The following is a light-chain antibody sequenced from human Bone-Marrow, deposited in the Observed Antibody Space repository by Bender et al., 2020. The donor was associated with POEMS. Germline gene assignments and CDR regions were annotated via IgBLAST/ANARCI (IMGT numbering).Light chain of an antibody. CDR1: SRDIGYYNF. V-gene: IGLV2-8*01. Sequence: QSALTQPASVSGSPGQSITISCSGTSRDIGYYNFVSWYQQHPGKAPRLLIYEVTRRPSGVPDRFSGSKSGNTAFLTVSGLQAEDESFYYCSSFVGTNSWVFGGGTKLTVL. J-gene: IGLJ3*02. CDR3: SSFVGTNSWV. CDR2: EVT.